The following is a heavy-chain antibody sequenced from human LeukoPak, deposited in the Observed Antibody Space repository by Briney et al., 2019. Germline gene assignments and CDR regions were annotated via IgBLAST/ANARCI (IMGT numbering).Heavy chain of an antibody. CDR2: IYHSGST. D-gene: IGHD2/OR15-2a*01. CDR3: ATAFHFKYYFDY. V-gene: IGHV4-39*07. J-gene: IGHJ4*02. Sequence: ETLSLTCTVSGGSISSSSYYWGWIRQPPGNGLEWIGSIYHSGSTYYNPSLKSRVTISVDTSKNQFSLKLSSVTAADTAVYYCATAFHFKYYFDYWGQGTLVTVSS. CDR1: GGSISSSSYY.